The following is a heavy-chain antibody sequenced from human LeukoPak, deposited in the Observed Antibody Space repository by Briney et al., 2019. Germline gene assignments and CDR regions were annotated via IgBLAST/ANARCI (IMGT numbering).Heavy chain of an antibody. J-gene: IGHJ6*02. V-gene: IGHV4-30-4*01. CDR3: ARDRGFGDRITYGMDV. Sequence: SQALSLTCTVSGGSISSGDYYWSWIRQPPGKGLEWIGYIYYSGSTYYNPSLKSRVTISVDTSKNQFSLKLSSVTAADTAVYYCARDRGFGDRITYGMDVWGQGTTVTVSS. CDR2: IYYSGST. D-gene: IGHD3-10*01. CDR1: GGSISSGDYY.